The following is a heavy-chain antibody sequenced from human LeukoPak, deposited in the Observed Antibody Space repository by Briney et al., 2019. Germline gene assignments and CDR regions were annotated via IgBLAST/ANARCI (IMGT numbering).Heavy chain of an antibody. V-gene: IGHV3-30-3*01. CDR3: ARVRLDCSSTSCLYYYYGMDV. D-gene: IGHD2-2*01. CDR2: ISYDGSNK. J-gene: IGHJ6*02. CDR1: GFTFSSYA. Sequence: PGGSLRLSCAASGFTFSSYAMHWVRQAPGKGLEWVAVISYDGSNKYYADSVKGRFTISRDNSKNTLYLQMNSLRAEDTAVYYCARVRLDCSSTSCLYYYYGMDVWGQGTTVTVSS.